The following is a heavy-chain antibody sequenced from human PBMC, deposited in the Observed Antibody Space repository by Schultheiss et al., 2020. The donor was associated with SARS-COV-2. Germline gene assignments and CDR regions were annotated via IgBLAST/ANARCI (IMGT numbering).Heavy chain of an antibody. D-gene: IGHD1-26*01. V-gene: IGHV4-34*01. CDR2: INHSGST. Sequence: SQTLSLTCAVYGGSFSGYYWSWIRQPPGKGLEWIGEINHSGSTNYNPSLKSRVTISVDTSKNQFSLKLSSVTAADTAVYYCARGGWELDQGISRGIIDYWGQGTLVTVSS. CDR3: ARGGWELDQGISRGIIDY. CDR1: GGSFSGYY. J-gene: IGHJ4*02.